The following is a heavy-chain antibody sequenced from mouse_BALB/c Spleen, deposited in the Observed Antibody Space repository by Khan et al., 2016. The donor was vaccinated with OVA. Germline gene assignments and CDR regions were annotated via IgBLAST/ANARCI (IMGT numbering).Heavy chain of an antibody. J-gene: IGHJ3*01. D-gene: IGHD1-1*01. Sequence: EVQLVETGGGLVQPKGSLKLSCAASGSTFNTFAMNWVRQAPGKGLEWLARIRTKSNNYATYYADSVKDRFTISRDDSQSMLYLHMSNPKTEDTAIYYCYYYGSSFAYWGQGTLVTVSA. CDR1: GSTFNTFA. V-gene: IGHV10-1*02. CDR3: YYYGSSFAY. CDR2: IRTKSNNYAT.